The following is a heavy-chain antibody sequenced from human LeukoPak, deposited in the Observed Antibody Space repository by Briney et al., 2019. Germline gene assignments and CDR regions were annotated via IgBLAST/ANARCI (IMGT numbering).Heavy chain of an antibody. D-gene: IGHD6-19*01. V-gene: IGHV1-18*01. CDR3: ARDSSGWYSSDWFDP. Sequence: VASVKVSCKPSGYTFTSYGISWVRQAPGQGLEWMGWISASNGDTNYAQKLQGRVTMTTDTSTRTAYMELRSLRSDDTAVYYCARDSSGWYSSDWFDPWGQGTLVTVSS. CDR1: GYTFTSYG. J-gene: IGHJ5*02. CDR2: ISASNGDT.